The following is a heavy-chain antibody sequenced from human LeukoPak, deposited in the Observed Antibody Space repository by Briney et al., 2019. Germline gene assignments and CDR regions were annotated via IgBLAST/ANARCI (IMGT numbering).Heavy chain of an antibody. CDR1: GYTFTCYD. V-gene: IGHV1-2*06. CDR3: ARRKKWELAENYFDY. D-gene: IGHD1-26*01. J-gene: IGHJ4*02. Sequence: ASVKVSFKASGYTFTCYDMHWVRQAPGQGLELMGRINPNSGGTNYAQKFQGRVTMTRDTSISTAYMELSRLRSDDTAVYYCARRKKWELAENYFDYWGQGTLVTVSS. CDR2: INPNSGGT.